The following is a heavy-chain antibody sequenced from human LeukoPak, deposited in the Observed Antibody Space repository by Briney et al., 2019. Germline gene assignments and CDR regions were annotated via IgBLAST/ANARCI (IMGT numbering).Heavy chain of an antibody. Sequence: GGSLRLSCTASGFTFGDYAMSWVRQAPGKGLEWVGFIRSKAYGGTPEYAASVKGRFTISRDDSEGVAYLQMNSLKTEDTAVYYCTRDQTPYYWGQGTLVTVAS. CDR3: TRDQTPYY. J-gene: IGHJ4*02. V-gene: IGHV3-49*04. CDR1: GFTFGDYA. CDR2: IRSKAYGGTP.